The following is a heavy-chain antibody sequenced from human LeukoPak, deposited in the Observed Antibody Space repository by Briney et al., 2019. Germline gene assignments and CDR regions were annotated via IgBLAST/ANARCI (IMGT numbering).Heavy chain of an antibody. V-gene: IGHV4-30-2*01. D-gene: IGHD6-13*01. J-gene: IGHJ2*01. Sequence: SQTLSLTCTVSGGSISSGGYYWSWIRQPPGKGLEWIGYIYHSGSTYYNPSLKSRVTISVDRSKNQFSLKLSSVTAADTAVYYCARDLGQQLGHWYFDLWGRGTLVTVSS. CDR3: ARDLGQQLGHWYFDL. CDR2: IYHSGST. CDR1: GGSISSGGYY.